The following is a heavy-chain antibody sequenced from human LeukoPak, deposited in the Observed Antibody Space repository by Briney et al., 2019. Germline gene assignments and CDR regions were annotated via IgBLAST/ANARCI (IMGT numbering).Heavy chain of an antibody. CDR3: ARVLGGSYEGDYYYYMYV. CDR2: INSDGRST. J-gene: IGHJ6*03. D-gene: IGHD1-26*01. Sequence: GGSLRLSCAASGFTFSRYWMHWVRQAPGKGLVWVSRINSDGRSTTYADSVKGRVTISRDNAKNTLYLQMNSLRAEDTAVYYCARVLGGSYEGDYYYYMYVWGKGTTVTVSS. CDR1: GFTFSRYW. V-gene: IGHV3-74*01.